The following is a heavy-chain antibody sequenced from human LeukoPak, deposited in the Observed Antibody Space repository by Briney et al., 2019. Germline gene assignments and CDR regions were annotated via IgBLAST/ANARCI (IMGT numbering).Heavy chain of an antibody. CDR1: GYTLTELS. Sequence: ASVKVSCKVSGYTLTELSMHWVRQAPGKGLEWMGGFDPEDGETIYAQKFQGRVTMTEDTSTDTAYMELSSLRSEDTAVDYCATGYLYYDSSGYHYWGQGTLVTVSS. V-gene: IGHV1-24*01. CDR3: ATGYLYYDSSGYHY. CDR2: FDPEDGET. D-gene: IGHD3-22*01. J-gene: IGHJ4*02.